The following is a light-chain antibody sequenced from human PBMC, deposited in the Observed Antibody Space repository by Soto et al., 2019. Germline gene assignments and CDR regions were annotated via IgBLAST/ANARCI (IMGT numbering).Light chain of an antibody. CDR2: GAS. J-gene: IGKJ4*01. CDR1: QSVRSN. V-gene: IGKV3-15*01. CDR3: QQYENWPLT. Sequence: EIVMTQSPATLSVSPGERVTLSCWASQSVRSNLAWYQQKPGQAPRLLIYGASTRATAIPARFSGSGSGTEFTLAISNLQSEDFAIYFCQQYENWPLTFGGGTKVEI.